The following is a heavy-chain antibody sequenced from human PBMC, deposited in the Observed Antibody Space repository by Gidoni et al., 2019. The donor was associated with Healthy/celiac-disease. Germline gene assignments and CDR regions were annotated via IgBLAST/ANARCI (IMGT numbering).Heavy chain of an antibody. CDR3: AKGLWGAVAGDAFDI. D-gene: IGHD6-19*01. J-gene: IGHJ3*02. V-gene: IGHV3-30*02. CDR1: GFTFSRYG. CDR2: IRYDGSNK. Sequence: QVQLVESGGGVVQPGGSLRLSCAASGFTFSRYGMHWVRQAPGKGLEWVAFIRYDGSNKYYADSVKGRFTISRDNSKNTLYLQMNSLRAEDTAVYYCAKGLWGAVAGDAFDIWGQGTMVTVSS.